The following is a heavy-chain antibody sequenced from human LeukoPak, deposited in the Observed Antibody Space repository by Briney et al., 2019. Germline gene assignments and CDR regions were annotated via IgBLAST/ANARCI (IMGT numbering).Heavy chain of an antibody. CDR2: ISYDGSNK. V-gene: IGHV3-30-3*01. CDR3: ARAGGITMVRGVMAFDY. CDR1: GFTFSSYA. Sequence: PGRSLRLSCAASGFTFSSYAMHRVRQAPGKGLEWVAVISYDGSNKYYADSVKGRFTISRDNSKNTLYLQMNSLRAEDTAVYYCARAGGITMVRGVMAFDYWGQGTLVTVSS. D-gene: IGHD3-10*01. J-gene: IGHJ4*02.